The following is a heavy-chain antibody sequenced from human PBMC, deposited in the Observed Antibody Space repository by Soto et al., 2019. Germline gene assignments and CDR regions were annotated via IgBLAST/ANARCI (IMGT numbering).Heavy chain of an antibody. CDR2: IGPDGSEK. J-gene: IGHJ4*02. V-gene: IGHV3-7*01. CDR1: GFTSSNYW. CDR3: ARSYSSSWYREYYFDY. D-gene: IGHD6-13*01. Sequence: EVQVVESGGGLVQPGGSLRLSCAASGFTSSNYWMTWVRQAPGKGLEWVANIGPDGSEKRYVDSVKGRFTISRDNSKNTLYLQMNSLRAEDTAVYYCARSYSSSWYREYYFDYWGQGTLVTVSS.